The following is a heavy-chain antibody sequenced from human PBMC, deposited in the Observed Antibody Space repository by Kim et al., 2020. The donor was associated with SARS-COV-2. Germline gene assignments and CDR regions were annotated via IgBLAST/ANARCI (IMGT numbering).Heavy chain of an antibody. CDR2: ISSSSSYI. D-gene: IGHD3-10*01. CDR1: GFTFSSYS. V-gene: IGHV3-21*01. Sequence: GGSLRLSCAASGFTFSSYSMNWVRQAPGKGLEWVSSISSSSSYIDYADSVKGRLTISRENAKNSLYLQMNRLRAEDTAVYYCAREFLGYGSGRRGFDYWGQGTLGTVPS. J-gene: IGHJ4*02. CDR3: AREFLGYGSGRRGFDY.